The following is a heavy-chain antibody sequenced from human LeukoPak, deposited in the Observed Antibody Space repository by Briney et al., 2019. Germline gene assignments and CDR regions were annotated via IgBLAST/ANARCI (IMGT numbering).Heavy chain of an antibody. D-gene: IGHD2-15*01. Sequence: GGSLRLSCAASGFTFSSYAMSWVRQAPGKGLEWVSAISGSGGSTYYADSVKGRFTISRDNSKNTLHLQMNSLRAEDTAVYYCAKGRGAIVVVVAARFLDYWGQGTLVTVSS. CDR3: AKGRGAIVVVVAARFLDY. V-gene: IGHV3-23*01. J-gene: IGHJ4*02. CDR1: GFTFSSYA. CDR2: ISGSGGST.